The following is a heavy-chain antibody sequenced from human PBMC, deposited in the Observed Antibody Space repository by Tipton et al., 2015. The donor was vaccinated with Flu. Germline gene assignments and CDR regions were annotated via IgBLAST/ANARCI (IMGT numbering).Heavy chain of an antibody. D-gene: IGHD2-2*02. V-gene: IGHV3-23*04. CDR1: GYSLTSYP. J-gene: IGHJ4*02. Sequence: QLVQSGAEVKKPGASVRVSCKASGYSLTSYPISWVRQAPGKGLEWVSAVSGSGGGPNYADSVKGRFTLSRDNSKNTLYLQMNSLRAEDTAVYYCAKELGYCRSTTCYKPFDYWGQGTLVTVSS. CDR2: VSGSGGGP. CDR3: AKELGYCRSTTCYKPFDY.